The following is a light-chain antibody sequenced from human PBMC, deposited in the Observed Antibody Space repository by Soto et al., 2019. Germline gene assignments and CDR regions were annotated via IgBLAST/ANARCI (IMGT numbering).Light chain of an antibody. CDR2: AVR. CDR3: SSYAGSSNV. Sequence: QSALTQPHSVSGSPGQSVTISCTGTNSDVGRYNSVSWYQQLPGKAPQLIISAVRQRPSGVPDRFSGSKSGNTASLTISGLQAEDEADYYCSSYAGSSNVFGTGTKVTVL. V-gene: IGLV2-11*01. CDR1: NSDVGRYNS. J-gene: IGLJ1*01.